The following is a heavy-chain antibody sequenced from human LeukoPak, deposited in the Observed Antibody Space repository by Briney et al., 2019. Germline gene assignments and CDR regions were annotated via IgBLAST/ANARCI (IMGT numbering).Heavy chain of an antibody. Sequence: HAGGSLRLSCAASGFTFSSYAMRWVRQAPGKGLEWVSGISGSGGNTYYADSVKGRFPISRDNSKNTLCLEMNGLRGEDTDGYYCAKIHWRYCSGGRCSYYYGMDVWSQGSTVTVS. CDR1: GFTFSSYA. V-gene: IGHV3-23*01. CDR3: AKIHWRYCSGGRCSYYYGMDV. J-gene: IGHJ6*02. D-gene: IGHD2-15*01. CDR2: ISGSGGNT.